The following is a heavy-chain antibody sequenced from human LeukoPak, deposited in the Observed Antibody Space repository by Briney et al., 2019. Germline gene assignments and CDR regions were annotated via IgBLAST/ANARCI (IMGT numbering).Heavy chain of an antibody. V-gene: IGHV4-38-2*02. J-gene: IGHJ4*02. Sequence: SETLSLTYNVSGYSISSGYYWGWIRQPPGKGLQWIGTIYHSGSTYYNPSLKSRVTISVDTSKCQFSLYMDSVTAADTAVYYCARDWNRYAYWGQGTLVTVSS. CDR2: IYHSGST. CDR1: GYSISSGYY. D-gene: IGHD1-1*01. CDR3: ARDWNRYAY.